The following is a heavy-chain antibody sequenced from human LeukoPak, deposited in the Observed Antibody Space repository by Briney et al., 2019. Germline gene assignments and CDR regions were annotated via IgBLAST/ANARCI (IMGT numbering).Heavy chain of an antibody. J-gene: IGHJ5*02. D-gene: IGHD3-10*01. CDR1: GYTFTSYG. CDR3: ARDLAPLLWFGELFDWFDH. CDR2: ISAYNGNT. V-gene: IGHV1-18*04. Sequence: ASVKVSCKASGYTFTSYGISWVRQAPGQGLEWMGWISAYNGNTNYAQKLQGRVTMTTDTSTSTAYMELRSLRSDDTAVYYCARDLAPLLWFGELFDWFDHWGQGTLVTVSS.